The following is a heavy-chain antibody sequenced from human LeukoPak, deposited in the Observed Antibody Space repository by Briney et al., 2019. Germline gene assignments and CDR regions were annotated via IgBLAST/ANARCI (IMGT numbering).Heavy chain of an antibody. Sequence: PSETLSLTCAVYGGSFSGYYWSWIRQPPGKGLEWIGEINHSGSTNYNPSLKSRVTISVDTSKNQFSLKLSSVSAADTAVYYCARGWVGTPTLPSAISDWFDPWGQGTLVTVSS. CDR2: INHSGST. CDR3: ARGWVGTPTLPSAISDWFDP. D-gene: IGHD2-2*01. J-gene: IGHJ5*02. CDR1: GGSFSGYY. V-gene: IGHV4-34*01.